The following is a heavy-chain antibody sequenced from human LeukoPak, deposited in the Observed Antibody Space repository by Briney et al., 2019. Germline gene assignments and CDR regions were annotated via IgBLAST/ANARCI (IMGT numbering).Heavy chain of an antibody. J-gene: IGHJ5*02. Sequence: GGSLRLSCAGSGFSFSSFAMTWVRQAPGKGLEWVAAIHYDGSKEYYADSMKGRVAVSRDDSKNTLYLQINSPRVEDTAVYYCARDLGDFWFDPWGQGILVVVSS. V-gene: IGHV3-33*08. CDR2: IHYDGSKE. D-gene: IGHD3-16*01. CDR1: GFSFSSFA. CDR3: ARDLGDFWFDP.